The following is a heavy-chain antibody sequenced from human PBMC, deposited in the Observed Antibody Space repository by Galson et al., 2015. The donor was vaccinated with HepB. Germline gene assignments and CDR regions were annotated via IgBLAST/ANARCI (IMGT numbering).Heavy chain of an antibody. CDR1: GLTFSTYT. Sequence: SLRLSCAASGLTFSTYTMHWVRQAPGKGLEWVAAISYDGSRKYYADCVKGRVTISGDNSKNTLNLQMDSLTVEDTAVYYCVREYHSRPSVGDAFDVWGQGTMVTVSS. D-gene: IGHD6-6*01. CDR3: VREYHSRPSVGDAFDV. V-gene: IGHV3-30-3*01. CDR2: ISYDGSRK. J-gene: IGHJ3*01.